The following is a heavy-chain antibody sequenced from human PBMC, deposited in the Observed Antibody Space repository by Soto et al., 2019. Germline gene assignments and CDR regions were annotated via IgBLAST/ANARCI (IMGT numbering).Heavy chain of an antibody. D-gene: IGHD5-18*01. CDR1: GYTFTTYG. V-gene: IGHV1-18*01. J-gene: IGHJ6*02. Sequence: QVQLVQSGAEVKKPGASVKVSCKASGYTFTTYGISWVRQAPGQGLEWMGWISAYNGDTNYAQNLQGRVTMTTDTSTKTAYMRLRSLRSDDTAVYYCASEARGNSRVFYCYGMDVWGQGTTVTVSS. CDR2: ISAYNGDT. CDR3: ASEARGNSRVFYCYGMDV.